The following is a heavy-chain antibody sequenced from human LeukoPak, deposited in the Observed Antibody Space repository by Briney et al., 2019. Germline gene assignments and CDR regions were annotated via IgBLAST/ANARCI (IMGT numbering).Heavy chain of an antibody. V-gene: IGHV3-53*01. CDR2: MYSGGTA. J-gene: IGHJ4*02. D-gene: IGHD2-15*01. CDR3: ARSIPGPHCGGGGCPPTLTPFDL. CDR1: GFIVSSKY. Sequence: GGSLRLSCAASGFIVSSKYMSWIRQAPGKELEWVSVMYSGGTAFYADSVRGRFTISRDNSKNTLYLQMNRLKVEDTAVYYCARSIPGPHCGGGGCPPTLTPFDLWGQGTLVTVSS.